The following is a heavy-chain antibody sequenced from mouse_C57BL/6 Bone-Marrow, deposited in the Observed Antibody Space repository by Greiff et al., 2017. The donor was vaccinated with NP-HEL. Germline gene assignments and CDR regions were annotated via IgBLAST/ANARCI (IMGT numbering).Heavy chain of an antibody. D-gene: IGHD2-2*01. Sequence: QVQLQQPGAELVKPGASVKVSCKASGYTFTSYWMHWVKQRPGQGLEWIGRIHPSDSDTNYNQKFKGKATLTVDKSSSTAYMQLSILTSEDSAVYYCAILGSTMVTTRAYWGQGTLVTVSA. V-gene: IGHV1-74*01. CDR3: AILGSTMVTTRAY. CDR2: IHPSDSDT. J-gene: IGHJ3*01. CDR1: GYTFTSYW.